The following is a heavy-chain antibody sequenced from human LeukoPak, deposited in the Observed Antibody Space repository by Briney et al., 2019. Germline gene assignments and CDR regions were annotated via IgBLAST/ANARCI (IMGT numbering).Heavy chain of an antibody. CDR2: IYTSGST. J-gene: IGHJ4*02. D-gene: IGHD6-19*01. V-gene: IGHV4-4*07. CDR3: AREDSSGWYGYYFDF. Sequence: SETLSLTCTVSGGSISSYYWSWIRQPAGKGLEWIGRIYTSGSTNYNPSLKSRVTMSVDTSKNQFSLKLTSVTAADTALYYCAREDSSGWYGYYFDFWGQGTLVTVSS. CDR1: GGSISSYY.